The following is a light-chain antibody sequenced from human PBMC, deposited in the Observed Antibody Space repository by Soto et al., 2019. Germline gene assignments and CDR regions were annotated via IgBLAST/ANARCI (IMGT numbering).Light chain of an antibody. V-gene: IGKV3-20*01. CDR1: QRVTSSY. CDR3: QQYGDSPLT. Sequence: EIVLTQSPGTLSLSPGESATLSCRASQRVTSSYVAWYQQKPGQAPRLLIHGASTRATGIPDRFSGRGSGTDFTLTISRLDPEDFAVYYCQQYGDSPLTFGGGTKVDTK. J-gene: IGKJ4*01. CDR2: GAS.